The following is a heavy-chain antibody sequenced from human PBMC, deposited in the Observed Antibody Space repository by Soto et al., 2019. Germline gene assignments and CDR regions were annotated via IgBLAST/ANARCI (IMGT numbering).Heavy chain of an antibody. J-gene: IGHJ5*02. D-gene: IGHD1-7*01. CDR3: AKDRNWNYAWFDP. Sequence: LQAPGKGLEWVSVISGSGGSSYYADSVKGRFTISRDNSKNTLYLQMNSLRAEDTAVYYCAKDRNWNYAWFDPWGQGTLVTVSS. V-gene: IGHV3-23*01. CDR2: ISGSGGSS.